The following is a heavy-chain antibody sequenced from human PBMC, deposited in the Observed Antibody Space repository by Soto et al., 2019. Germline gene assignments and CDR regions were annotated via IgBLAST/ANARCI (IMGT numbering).Heavy chain of an antibody. CDR2: IIPIFGTA. CDR3: ARVDYYGSGSPTPLRAFDI. V-gene: IGHV1-69*13. J-gene: IGHJ3*02. D-gene: IGHD3-10*01. Sequence: EASVKVSCKASGYTFTSYSISWVRQAPGQGLEWMGGIIPIFGTANYTQKFQGRVTITADESTSTAYMELSSLRSEDTAVYYCARVDYYGSGSPTPLRAFDIWGQGTMVTVSS. CDR1: GYTFTSYS.